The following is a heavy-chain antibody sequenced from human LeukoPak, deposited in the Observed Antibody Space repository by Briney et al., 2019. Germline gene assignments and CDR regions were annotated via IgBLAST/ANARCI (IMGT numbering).Heavy chain of an antibody. V-gene: IGHV3-30-3*01. CDR3: AKDSYTTIGRGYYFDY. CDR1: GFTFSSYA. D-gene: IGHD5-12*01. J-gene: IGHJ4*02. Sequence: GRSLRLSCAASGFTFSSYAMHWVRQAPGKGLEWVADVSYDGSNKYYADSVKGRFTISRDNSKNTLYLQMNSLRAEDTAVYYCAKDSYTTIGRGYYFDYWGQGTLVTVSS. CDR2: VSYDGSNK.